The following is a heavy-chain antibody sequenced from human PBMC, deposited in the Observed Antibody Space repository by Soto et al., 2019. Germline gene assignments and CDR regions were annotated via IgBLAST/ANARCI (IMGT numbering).Heavy chain of an antibody. D-gene: IGHD1-7*01. CDR3: ARDGRPTGTKYPHLFDY. CDR2: INPSGGST. Sequence: ASVKVSCKASGYTFTSYYMHWVRQAPGQGLEWMGIINPSGGSTSYAQKFQGRVTMTRDTSTSTVYMELSSLRSEDTAVYYCARDGRPTGTKYPHLFDYWGQGTLVIVSS. V-gene: IGHV1-46*01. CDR1: GYTFTSYY. J-gene: IGHJ4*02.